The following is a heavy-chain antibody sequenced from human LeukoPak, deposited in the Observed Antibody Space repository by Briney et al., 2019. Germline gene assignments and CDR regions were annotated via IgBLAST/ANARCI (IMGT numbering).Heavy chain of an antibody. Sequence: GSLRLSCVASGFTFSNYGMHWVRQAPGKGLEWVAIIWFDGSGTYYADSVKGRVTFSRDNSKNTLYLQMNSLRAEDTTMYYCARHASTHYFDSWGQGTLVTVSS. CDR3: ARHASTHYFDS. D-gene: IGHD2/OR15-2a*01. V-gene: IGHV3-33*01. CDR2: IWFDGSGT. J-gene: IGHJ4*02. CDR1: GFTFSNYG.